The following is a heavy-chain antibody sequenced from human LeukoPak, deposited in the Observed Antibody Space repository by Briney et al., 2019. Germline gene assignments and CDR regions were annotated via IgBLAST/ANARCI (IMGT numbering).Heavy chain of an antibody. Sequence: SETLSLTCTVSGGSVSSGSYYWSWIRQPPGKGLEWIGYIYYSGSTNYNPSLKSRVTISVDTSKNQFSLKLSSVTAADTAVYYCAREGDVDTAMVLEWFDPWGQGTLVTVSS. D-gene: IGHD5-18*01. CDR3: AREGDVDTAMVLEWFDP. V-gene: IGHV4-61*01. J-gene: IGHJ5*02. CDR1: GGSVSSGSYY. CDR2: IYYSGST.